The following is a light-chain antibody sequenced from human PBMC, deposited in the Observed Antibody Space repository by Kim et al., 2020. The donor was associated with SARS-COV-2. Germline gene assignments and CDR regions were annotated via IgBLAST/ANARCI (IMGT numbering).Light chain of an antibody. V-gene: IGKV1-5*03. Sequence: STLSASVGDSVTITCRASQSLTTWLAWYQQKPGKAPKLLIYKTSNLESGVPSRFSGSGSGAEFTLTISSLQPDDFATYYCQQLGTFGQGTKVDIK. CDR1: QSLTTW. J-gene: IGKJ1*01. CDR2: KTS. CDR3: QQLGT.